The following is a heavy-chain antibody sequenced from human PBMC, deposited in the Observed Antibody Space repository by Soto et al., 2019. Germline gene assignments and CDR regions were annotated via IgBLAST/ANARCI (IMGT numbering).Heavy chain of an antibody. CDR2: ISYDETAT. J-gene: IGHJ4*02. CDR1: GFTFSAYG. CDR3: ATVSEWLVTWDCDY. D-gene: IGHD6-19*01. Sequence: QVQLVESGGGVVQPGTSLRLSCAASGFTFSAYGVHWVRQAPGKGLEWVATISYDETATYFSDSVKGRFTISRDNSKNTLFLQMNSLRTEDTAMDYCATVSEWLVTWDCDYWGQGTLVTVSS. V-gene: IGHV3-30*03.